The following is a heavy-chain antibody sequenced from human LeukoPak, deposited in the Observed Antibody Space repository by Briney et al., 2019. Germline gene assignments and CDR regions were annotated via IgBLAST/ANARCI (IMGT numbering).Heavy chain of an antibody. CDR1: GGSISNYW. Sequence: SGPTLVKPSETLSLTCTASGGSISNYWWSWIRQPPGKGLEWIGYVFDSGGTNYNPSLKSRVTISVDTSKKQFSLKLSSVTAADTAVYYCARGYSSSWNYFVYWGQGTLVTVSS. CDR3: ARGYSSSWNYFVY. J-gene: IGHJ4*02. D-gene: IGHD6-13*01. CDR2: VFDSGGT. V-gene: IGHV4-59*01.